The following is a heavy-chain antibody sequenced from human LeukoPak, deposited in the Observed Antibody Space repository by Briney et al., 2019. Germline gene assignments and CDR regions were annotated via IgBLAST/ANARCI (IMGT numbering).Heavy chain of an antibody. CDR3: ARSPDPASDGYNPRGASFDY. CDR1: GGSISSGGYY. J-gene: IGHJ4*02. Sequence: SETLSLTCTVSGGSISSGGYYWSWIRQHPGKGLEWIGYIYYSGSTYYNPSLKSRVTISVDTSKNQFSLKLSSVTAADTAVYYCARSPDPASDGYNPRGASFDYWGQGTLVTVSS. D-gene: IGHD5-24*01. CDR2: IYYSGST. V-gene: IGHV4-31*03.